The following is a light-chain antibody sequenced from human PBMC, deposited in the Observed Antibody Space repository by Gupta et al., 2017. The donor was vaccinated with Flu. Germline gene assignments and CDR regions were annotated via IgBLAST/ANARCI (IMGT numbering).Light chain of an antibody. CDR3: QQRSNGHQRLNT. Sequence: EIVLTQSPATLSLSPGERATLSCRASQSVSSYLAWYQQKPGQAPRLLIYDASKRATGSPDRFSGSGYGKDCTLTISSLEPEECAVYYCQQRSNGHQRLNTFGGGTKVEIK. CDR1: QSVSSY. CDR2: DAS. J-gene: IGKJ4*01. V-gene: IGKV3-11*01.